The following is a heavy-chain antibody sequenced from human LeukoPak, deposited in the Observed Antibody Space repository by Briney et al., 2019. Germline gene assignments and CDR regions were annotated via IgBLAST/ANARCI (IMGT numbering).Heavy chain of an antibody. CDR1: GYTFSDYS. V-gene: IGHV1-2*06. D-gene: IGHD3-10*01. J-gene: IGHJ4*02. CDR3: ARGGSGSGYLYYFDY. Sequence: ASVKVSCETSGYTFSDYSIHWLRQAPGQGLEWMGRINLNSGATSYAQNFQGRVTMTRDTSISTAYMELSGLTSDDTAVYYCARGGSGSGYLYYFDYWGQGTLVSVSS. CDR2: INLNSGAT.